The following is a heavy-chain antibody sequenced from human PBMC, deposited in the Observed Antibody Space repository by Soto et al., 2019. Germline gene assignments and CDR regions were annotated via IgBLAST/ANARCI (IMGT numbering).Heavy chain of an antibody. V-gene: IGHV1-18*01. CDR1: GNTFTNFG. Sequence: ASVKVSCKASGNTFTNFGVTWVRQAPGQGLEWMGWISAYTDDPNYAQKFQGRVTMTIDTSASTAYLDLRSLTSDDTAVYYCARVIPGAEAWFDPWGQGTLVTVSS. D-gene: IGHD2-2*01. CDR3: ARVIPGAEAWFDP. J-gene: IGHJ5*02. CDR2: ISAYTDDP.